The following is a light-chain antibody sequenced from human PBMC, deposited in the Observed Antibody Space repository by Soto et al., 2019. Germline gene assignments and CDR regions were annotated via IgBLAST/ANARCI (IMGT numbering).Light chain of an antibody. CDR3: QQYNNWPPWT. Sequence: EIVMTQSPATLSVSPVERASLSCRASQSVSSNLAWYQYTPGQAPRLLIYGASTRATGIPARFSGSGSGTEFTLTIRSLQSEDFAVYYCQQYNNWPPWTFGQGTTGDIK. J-gene: IGKJ1*01. V-gene: IGKV3-15*01. CDR1: QSVSSN. CDR2: GAS.